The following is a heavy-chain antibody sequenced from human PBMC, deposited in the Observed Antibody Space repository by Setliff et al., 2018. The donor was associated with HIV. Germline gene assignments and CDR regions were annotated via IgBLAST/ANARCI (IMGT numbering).Heavy chain of an antibody. CDR1: GYTFTGYY. CDR2: INPKNGGT. Sequence: GASVKVSCRASGYTFTGYYVHWVRQAPGQGLECMGWINPKNGGTNYAQKFQGRVTMTRDTSISTANMELNRLRADDTAVYYCARDDEMGTVTEHYYYGMGVWGQGTTVTVS. D-gene: IGHD4-4*01. J-gene: IGHJ6*02. V-gene: IGHV1-2*02. CDR3: ARDDEMGTVTEHYYYGMGV.